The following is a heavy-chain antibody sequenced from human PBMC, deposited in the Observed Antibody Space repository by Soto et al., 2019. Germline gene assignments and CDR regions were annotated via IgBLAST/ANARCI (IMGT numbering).Heavy chain of an antibody. D-gene: IGHD3-22*01. CDR3: ARGWERYYDSSGPFDP. CDR1: GGSISSYY. J-gene: IGHJ5*02. CDR2: IYYSGST. V-gene: IGHV4-59*01. Sequence: SETLSLTCTVSGGSISSYYWSWIRQPPGKGLEWIGYIYYSGSTNYNPSLKSRVTISVDTSKNQFSLKLSSVTAADTAVYYCARGWERYYDSSGPFDPWGQGTLVTVS.